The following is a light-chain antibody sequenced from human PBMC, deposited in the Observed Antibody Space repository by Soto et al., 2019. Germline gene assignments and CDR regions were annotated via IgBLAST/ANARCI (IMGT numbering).Light chain of an antibody. J-gene: IGKJ4*01. CDR1: QSVGSK. CDR3: QQYNNWPPLT. V-gene: IGKV3-15*01. CDR2: DAF. Sequence: EVVMTQSPATLSVSPGERATLSCRASQSVGSKLAWYQQKPGLAPRLLIFDAFTRATGIPARFSGSGSGTEFTLFISSLQSEDFAVYYCQQYNNWPPLTFGGGTKVEI.